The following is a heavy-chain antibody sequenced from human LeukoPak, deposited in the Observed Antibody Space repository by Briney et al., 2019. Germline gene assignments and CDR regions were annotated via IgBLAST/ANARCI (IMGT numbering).Heavy chain of an antibody. Sequence: GSLRLSCAVSGFTLSSYWWSWVRQTPGKGLEWVASIKQDGSEIHYLDSVKGRFTISRDNAKNSLYLHMSSLGAEDTAVYYCAGEPRSMRFWGQGTLVTVSS. CDR1: GFTLSSYW. CDR2: IKQDGSEI. V-gene: IGHV3-7*01. CDR3: AGEPRSMRF. J-gene: IGHJ4*02.